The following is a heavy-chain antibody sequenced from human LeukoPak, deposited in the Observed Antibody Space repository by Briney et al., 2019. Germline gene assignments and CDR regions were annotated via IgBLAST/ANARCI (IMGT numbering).Heavy chain of an antibody. J-gene: IGHJ4*02. CDR1: GGSVSSGGYY. CDR3: ARDGPGGYFDY. V-gene: IGHV4-61*08. CDR2: IYYSGST. D-gene: IGHD3-16*01. Sequence: SETLSLTCTVSGGSVSSGGYYWSWIRQPPGKGLEWIGYIYYSGSTNYNPSLKSRVTISVDTSKNQFSLKLSSVTAADTAVYYCARDGPGGYFDYWGQGTLVTVSS.